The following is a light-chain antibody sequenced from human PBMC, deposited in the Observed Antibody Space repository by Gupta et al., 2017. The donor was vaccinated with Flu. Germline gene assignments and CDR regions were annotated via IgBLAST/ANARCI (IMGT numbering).Light chain of an antibody. CDR1: QNINTY. CDR2: SAS. CDR3: QQTYNIPPWT. V-gene: IGKV1-39*01. J-gene: IGKJ1*01. Sequence: SSLSASVGDRVTITCRASQNINTYLNWYQQKPGKAPNLLIHSASSLESGVPSRFSGSGSGTAFTLTISSLQPEDSATYYCQQTYNIPPWTFGQGTKVEI.